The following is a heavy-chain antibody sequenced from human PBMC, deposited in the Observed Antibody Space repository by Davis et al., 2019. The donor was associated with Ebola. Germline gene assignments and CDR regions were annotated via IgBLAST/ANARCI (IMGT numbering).Heavy chain of an antibody. V-gene: IGHV4-34*01. CDR2: INHSGRT. D-gene: IGHD6-19*01. J-gene: IGHJ4*02. CDR1: ARSFSGYY. Sequence: SQTLSPTCPVYARSFSGYYWSWIRPPPGKGLEWIGEINHSGRTNYNPSLKSRVTISVDTSKNQFSLKLSSVTAADTAVYYCARGRPGYSSGWYRYYFDYWGQGTLVTVSS. CDR3: ARGRPGYSSGWYRYYFDY.